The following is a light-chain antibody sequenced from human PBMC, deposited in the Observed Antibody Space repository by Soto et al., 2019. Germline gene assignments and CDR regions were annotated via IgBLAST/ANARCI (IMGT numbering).Light chain of an antibody. Sequence: EIVMTQSPVTLSVSPGERATLSCRASQTIRGHLAWYQRKPGQAPRLLIHGASTRVTGIPARFSGSASGTEFILTIDSLQSEDFAVYCCQQYDAWPLAFGGGTKVEF. V-gene: IGKV3-15*01. J-gene: IGKJ4*01. CDR3: QQYDAWPLA. CDR2: GAS. CDR1: QTIRGH.